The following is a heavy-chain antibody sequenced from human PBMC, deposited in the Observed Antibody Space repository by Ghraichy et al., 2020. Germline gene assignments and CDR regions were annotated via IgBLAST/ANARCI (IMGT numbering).Heavy chain of an antibody. V-gene: IGHV4-39*01. CDR3: ARHRKCTNGVCPNWFDP. D-gene: IGHD2-8*01. CDR2: IYDSGSN. J-gene: IGHJ5*02. Sequence: SETLSLTCTVSGGSISSSSYYWGWIRQPPGKGLEWFGSIYDSGSNYSNPSLKSRVTISVDTSKNQFSLKLSSVTAADTAVYYCARHRKCTNGVCPNWFDPWGQGTLVTVSS. CDR1: GGSISSSSYY.